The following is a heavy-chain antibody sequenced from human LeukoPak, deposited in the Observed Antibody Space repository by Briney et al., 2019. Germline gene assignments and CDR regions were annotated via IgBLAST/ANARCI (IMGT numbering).Heavy chain of an antibody. D-gene: IGHD6-6*01. CDR3: AKDPYSRSLNDAFDI. CDR1: GFTFSSYA. Sequence: GGALRLSCAASGFTFSSYAMSGVRQAPGKGLDWVSAISCNGGSPYYADSVKGRFTISRDNSKNTLYLQMNSLRAEDTAVYYCAKDPYSRSLNDAFDIWGQGTMVTVSS. V-gene: IGHV3-23*01. CDR2: ISCNGGSP. J-gene: IGHJ3*02.